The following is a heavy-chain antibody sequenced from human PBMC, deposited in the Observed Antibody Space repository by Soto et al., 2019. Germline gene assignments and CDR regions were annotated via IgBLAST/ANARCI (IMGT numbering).Heavy chain of an antibody. CDR2: IFYSGST. Sequence: SETLSLTCTVSGGSISSYYWSWIRQPPGKGLEWIGYIFYSGSTNYNPSLKSRVTISVDTSKNRFSLKLSSVTAADTAVYYFARLVSSVRYYDILTGYYLLWYFDYWGRGTLVTVSS. J-gene: IGHJ4*02. V-gene: IGHV4-59*08. CDR3: ARLVSSVRYYDILTGYYLLWYFDY. D-gene: IGHD3-9*01. CDR1: GGSISSYY.